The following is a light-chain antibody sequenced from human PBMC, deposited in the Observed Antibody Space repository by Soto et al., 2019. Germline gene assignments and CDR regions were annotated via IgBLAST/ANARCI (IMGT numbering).Light chain of an antibody. CDR3: QQYNNWPRT. Sequence: EIVMTQSPATLSVSPGERATLSCRASQSISSHLGWYQQKPGQAPRLLIYGASTRATGIPARFSGSGSGTEFTLTISSLQSEDFAVYYCQQYNNWPRTFGQGTKVDIK. J-gene: IGKJ1*01. CDR1: QSISSH. V-gene: IGKV3-15*01. CDR2: GAS.